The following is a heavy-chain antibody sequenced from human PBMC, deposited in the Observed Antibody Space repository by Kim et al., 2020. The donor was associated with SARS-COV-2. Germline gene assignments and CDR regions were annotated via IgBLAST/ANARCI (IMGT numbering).Heavy chain of an antibody. J-gene: IGHJ4*02. CDR1: GFTFSSYW. D-gene: IGHD3-16*01. CDR2: VNIDGSST. V-gene: IGHV3-74*01. CDR3: ESLFTGYGWDKFAD. Sequence: GGSLRLSCVASGFTFSSYWMHWVRQAPGKGLVWVSRVNIDGSSTSYADPAKGRFTISRDNARTTLCLKMNSLRAGDTAVYSCESLFTGYGWDKFADWGQGPLVTVSS.